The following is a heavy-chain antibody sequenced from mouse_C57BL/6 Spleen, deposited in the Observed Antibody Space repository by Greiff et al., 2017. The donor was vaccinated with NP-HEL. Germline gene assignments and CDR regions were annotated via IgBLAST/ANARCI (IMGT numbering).Heavy chain of an antibody. Sequence: QVQLQQPGAELVRPGSSVKLSCKASGYTFTSYWMDWVKQRPGQGLEWIGNIYPSDSETHYNQKFKDKATLTVDKSSSTAYMQLSSLTSEDSAVYYGARKGDYDYDGAYYFDYWGQGTTLTVSS. CDR1: GYTFTSYW. CDR3: ARKGDYDYDGAYYFDY. V-gene: IGHV1-61*01. CDR2: IYPSDSET. D-gene: IGHD2-4*01. J-gene: IGHJ2*01.